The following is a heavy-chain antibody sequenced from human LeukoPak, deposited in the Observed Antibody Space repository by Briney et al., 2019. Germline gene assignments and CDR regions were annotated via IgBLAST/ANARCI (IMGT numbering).Heavy chain of an antibody. J-gene: IGHJ3*02. V-gene: IGHV3-7*01. CDR1: GFTFSTSW. CDR2: IKQDGSEK. Sequence: GGSLRLSCAASGFTFSTSWMSWVRQAPGKGLEWVANIKQDGSEKYYVDSVKGRFTISRDNAKNSLYLQMNSLRAEDTAVYYCARDFAVAGSNAFDIWGQGTMVTVSS. D-gene: IGHD6-19*01. CDR3: ARDFAVAGSNAFDI.